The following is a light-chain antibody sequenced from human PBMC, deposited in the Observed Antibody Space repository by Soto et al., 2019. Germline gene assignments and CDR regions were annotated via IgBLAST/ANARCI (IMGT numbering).Light chain of an antibody. Sequence: SALTQPASVSGSPGQSITLSCTGTSSDVGAYNYVSWYQQHPGKAPKLMIYDVTNRPSGVSNRFSGSKSGSTASLTISGLQAEDEADYYCSSYASSTTLIFGGGTKLTVL. CDR1: SSDVGAYNY. CDR3: SSYASSTTLI. V-gene: IGLV2-14*03. CDR2: DVT. J-gene: IGLJ2*01.